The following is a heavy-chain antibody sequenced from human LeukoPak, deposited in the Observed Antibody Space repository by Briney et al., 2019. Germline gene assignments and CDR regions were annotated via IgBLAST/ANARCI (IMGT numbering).Heavy chain of an antibody. Sequence: PGGSLRLSCAASGFTLSNYWITWVRQAPGKGLEGVAHIKQDGSEKYYVDSVRGRFTISRDNAKNSLYLQMNSLRAEDTAVYYCARNSFGGAFYMRGQGKMVTVSS. CDR1: GFTLSNYW. CDR3: ARNSFGGAFYM. V-gene: IGHV3-7*04. J-gene: IGHJ3*02. D-gene: IGHD3-16*01. CDR2: IKQDGSEK.